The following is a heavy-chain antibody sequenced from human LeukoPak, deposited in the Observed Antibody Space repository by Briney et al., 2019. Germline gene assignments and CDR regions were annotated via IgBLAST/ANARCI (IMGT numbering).Heavy chain of an antibody. CDR2: ITSDSSNM. D-gene: IGHD6-13*01. J-gene: IGHJ6*02. CDR3: ARDGIGSSWHYYGMDV. Sequence: TGGSLRLSCAASEFTFNTYRMDWVRQAPGKGLEWVSYITSDSSNMMYADSVRGRFTISRDNAKNSLYLQMNSLRAEDTAVYYCARDGIGSSWHYYGMDVWGQGTTVTVSS. V-gene: IGHV3-48*04. CDR1: EFTFNTYR.